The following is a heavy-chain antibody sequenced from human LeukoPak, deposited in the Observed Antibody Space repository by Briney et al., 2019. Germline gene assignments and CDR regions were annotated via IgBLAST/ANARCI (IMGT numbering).Heavy chain of an antibody. D-gene: IGHD2-2*01. CDR2: INSDGSST. V-gene: IGHV3-74*01. CDR1: GFTFSSYW. Sequence: GGSLRLSCAASGFTFSSYWMHWVRQAPGKGLVWVSRINSDGSSTSYADSVKGRFTISRDNSKNTLYLQMNSLRAEDTAVYYCAKDIVVVPAAVDYWGQGTLVTVSS. CDR3: AKDIVVVPAAVDY. J-gene: IGHJ4*02.